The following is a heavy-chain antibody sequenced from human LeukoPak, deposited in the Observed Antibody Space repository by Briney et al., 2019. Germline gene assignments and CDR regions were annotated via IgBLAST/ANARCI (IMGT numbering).Heavy chain of an antibody. V-gene: IGHV1-24*01. CDR1: GYTLTDLS. CDR3: AAGYCSSTSCFYFDY. CDR2: FDPEDGGT. Sequence: ASVKVSCKVSGYTLTDLSMHWVRQAPGKGLEWMGGFDPEDGGTIYAQKFQGRVTMTEDTSTDTAYMELSSLRSEDTAVYYCAAGYCSSTSCFYFDYWGQGTLVTVSS. D-gene: IGHD2-2*01. J-gene: IGHJ4*02.